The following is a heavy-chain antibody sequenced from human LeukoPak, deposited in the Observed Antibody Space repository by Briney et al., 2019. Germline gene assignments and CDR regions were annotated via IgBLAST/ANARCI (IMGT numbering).Heavy chain of an antibody. CDR1: GYTFTGYY. V-gene: IGHV1-2*02. Sequence: ASVKVPCKASGYTFTGYYMHWVRQAPGQGLEWMGWINPNSGGTKYVQKFQGRVTITRDTSITTAHMELTRLRSDDTAVYYCAREGSGFDFDYWGQGTLVTVSS. CDR2: INPNSGGT. CDR3: AREGSGFDFDY. J-gene: IGHJ4*02. D-gene: IGHD5-12*01.